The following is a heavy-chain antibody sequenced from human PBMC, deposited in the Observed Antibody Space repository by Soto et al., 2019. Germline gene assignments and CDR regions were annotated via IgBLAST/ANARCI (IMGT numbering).Heavy chain of an antibody. CDR2: IIPIFGTA. Sequence: QVQLVQSGAEVKKPGSSVKVSCKASGGTFSSYAISWVRQAPGQGLEWMGGIIPIFGTANYAQKFQGRVTITADESTSTAYMELSSLRSEDTAVYYCESLALPVVTPLLSPNAFDYYYGMDVWGQGTTVTVSS. V-gene: IGHV1-69*01. CDR1: GGTFSSYA. CDR3: ESLALPVVTPLLSPNAFDYYYGMDV. J-gene: IGHJ6*02. D-gene: IGHD2-2*01.